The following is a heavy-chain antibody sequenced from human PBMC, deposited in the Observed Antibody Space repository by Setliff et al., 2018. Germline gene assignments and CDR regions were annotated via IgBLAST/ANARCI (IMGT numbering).Heavy chain of an antibody. J-gene: IGHJ6*02. D-gene: IGHD3-10*01. V-gene: IGHV1-46*01. CDR2: INPSGGST. Sequence: ASVKVSCKASGYTFTSYYMHWVRQAPGQGLEWMGIINPSGGSTSCAQKFQGRVTMTRDTSTSTVYMELSSLRSEDTAVYYCARDGRSWWFGELPTYGMDVWGQGTTVTVSS. CDR1: GYTFTSYY. CDR3: ARDGRSWWFGELPTYGMDV.